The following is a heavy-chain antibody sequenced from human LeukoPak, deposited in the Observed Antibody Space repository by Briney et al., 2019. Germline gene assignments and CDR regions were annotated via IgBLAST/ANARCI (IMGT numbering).Heavy chain of an antibody. Sequence: GGSLRLSCAVSGINSSNAWLSWVRQAPGKGLEWVGRVKSKKDGEIRDYAAPVKGRFTISRDDLRDTLYLQMNSLKTEDTAVYYCSTGGGVLRFLGGQGTLVTISS. J-gene: IGHJ4*02. V-gene: IGHV3-15*01. CDR1: GINSSNAW. CDR2: VKSKKDGEIR. D-gene: IGHD3-3*01. CDR3: STGGGVLRFL.